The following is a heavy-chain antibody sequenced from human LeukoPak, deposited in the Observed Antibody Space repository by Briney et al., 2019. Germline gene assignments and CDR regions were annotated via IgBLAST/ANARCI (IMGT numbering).Heavy chain of an antibody. CDR3: AKVAGCGSCLYYYMDV. CDR2: ISAGGGRI. D-gene: IGHD1-26*01. Sequence: PGGSLRLSCAASGFTFSSYDMSWVRQAPGKGLEWVSGISAGGGRIYYADSVKGRFTISRDNSKNTLYLQMNSLRVEDTAVYYCAKVAGCGSCLYYYMDVWGKGTTVTVSS. CDR1: GFTFSSYD. V-gene: IGHV3-23*01. J-gene: IGHJ6*03.